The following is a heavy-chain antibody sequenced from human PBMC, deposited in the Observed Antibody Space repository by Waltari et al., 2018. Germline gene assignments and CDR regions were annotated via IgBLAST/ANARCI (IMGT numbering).Heavy chain of an antibody. CDR1: GFTFSSYA. CDR2: IRGSGGRT. CDR3: AKDGGTIAYYYYSSGYLY. J-gene: IGHJ4*02. D-gene: IGHD3-22*01. Sequence: ELPLLESGGGLVQPGGSLRLSCAASGFTFSSYAMRCVRQAPGNGPAWGSAIRGSGGRTYYADSVKGRFTISRDNSKNTLYLQMNSLRAEDTAVYYCAKDGGTIAYYYYSSGYLYWGQGTLVTVSS. V-gene: IGHV3-23*01.